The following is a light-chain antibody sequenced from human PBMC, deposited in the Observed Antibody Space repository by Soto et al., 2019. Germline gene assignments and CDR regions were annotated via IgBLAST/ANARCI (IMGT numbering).Light chain of an antibody. CDR2: EVS. J-gene: IGLJ1*01. CDR3: SSYTSSSTSYV. Sequence: QSALTQPASVSGSPGQSITISCTGTSSDVGGYNYVSWYQQHPGKAPKLMIYEVSNRPSGVSNRFSGSKSGNTASLTISGLQAEDEADHYSSSYTSSSTSYVFGNGKKVTVL. V-gene: IGLV2-14*01. CDR1: SSDVGGYNY.